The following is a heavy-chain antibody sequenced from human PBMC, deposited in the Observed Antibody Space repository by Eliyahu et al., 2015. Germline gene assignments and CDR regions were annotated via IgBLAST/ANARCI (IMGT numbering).Heavy chain of an antibody. CDR2: IWYDGSNK. Sequence: SYGMHWVRQAPGKGLEWVAVIWYDGSNKYYADSVKGRFTISRDNSKNTLYLQMNSLRAEDTAVYYCARVGATTGGAIDYWGQGTLVTVSS. D-gene: IGHD1-26*01. V-gene: IGHV3-33*01. CDR1: SYG. CDR3: ARVGATTGGAIDY. J-gene: IGHJ4*02.